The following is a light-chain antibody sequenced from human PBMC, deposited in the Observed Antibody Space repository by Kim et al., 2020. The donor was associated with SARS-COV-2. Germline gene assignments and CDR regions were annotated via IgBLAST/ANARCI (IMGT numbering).Light chain of an antibody. CDR3: QQYNNWPYT. J-gene: IGKJ2*01. CDR2: GAS. V-gene: IGKV3-15*01. CDR1: QSVSSN. Sequence: EIVMTQSPATLSVSPGERATLSCRASQSVSSNLAWYQQKPGQAPRLLIYGASTRATGIPARFSGSGSGTEFTLTISSLLSEDFALYYCQQYNNWPYTFGQGTKLEI.